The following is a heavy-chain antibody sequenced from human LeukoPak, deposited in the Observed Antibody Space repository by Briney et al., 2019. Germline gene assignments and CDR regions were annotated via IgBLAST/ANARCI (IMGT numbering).Heavy chain of an antibody. Sequence: PGGSLRLSCATSGFTFSSYWMHWVRQGPGKGLVWVSRIHTDGSSTSYADSVKGRFTISRDNAKNTLYLQMNSLRVEDTAVYYCARTSYGGNSPDWFDPWGQGTLVTVSS. CDR2: IHTDGSST. J-gene: IGHJ5*02. V-gene: IGHV3-74*01. CDR3: ARTSYGGNSPDWFDP. CDR1: GFTFSSYW. D-gene: IGHD4-23*01.